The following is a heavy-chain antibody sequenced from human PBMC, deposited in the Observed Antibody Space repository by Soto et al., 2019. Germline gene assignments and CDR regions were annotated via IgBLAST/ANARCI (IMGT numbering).Heavy chain of an antibody. CDR3: AKDWGLIAAAGTDPDY. Sequence: PGGSLRLSCAASGFTFSSYGMHWVRQAPGKGLEWVAVISYDGSNKYYADSVKGRFTISRDNSKNTLYLQMNSLRAEDTAVYYCAKDWGLIAAAGTDPDYWGQGTLVTVS. D-gene: IGHD6-13*01. CDR2: ISYDGSNK. V-gene: IGHV3-30*18. CDR1: GFTFSSYG. J-gene: IGHJ4*02.